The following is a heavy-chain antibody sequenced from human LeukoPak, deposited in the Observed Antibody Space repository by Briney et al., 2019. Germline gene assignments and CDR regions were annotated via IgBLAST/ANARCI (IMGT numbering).Heavy chain of an antibody. J-gene: IGHJ3*02. Sequence: GGSLRLSCAASGFTFSSYAMSWVRQAPGKELEWVSTISGGGDSTYYADSVKGRFTFSRDNSKNTLYLQMNSLRAEDTAVYYCAKVEATGHDAFDIWGQGTMVTVSS. CDR3: AKVEATGHDAFDI. CDR2: ISGGGDST. V-gene: IGHV3-23*01. D-gene: IGHD1-26*01. CDR1: GFTFSSYA.